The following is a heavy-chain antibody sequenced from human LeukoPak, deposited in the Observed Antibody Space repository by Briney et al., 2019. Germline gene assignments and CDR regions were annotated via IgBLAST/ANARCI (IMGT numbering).Heavy chain of an antibody. D-gene: IGHD3-3*01. J-gene: IGHJ4*02. CDR1: GFTFSGNA. CDR3: ARSDLTTIFGVVDF. Sequence: LPGRSLRLSCAASGFTFSGNAMHWVRQPPGKGLEWVAAISFDGINEYYADSVKGRFTISRDNSKNTLHLQMNSLRAEDTAVYFCARSDLTTIFGVVDFWGQGTLVAVSS. CDR2: ISFDGINE. V-gene: IGHV3-30*01.